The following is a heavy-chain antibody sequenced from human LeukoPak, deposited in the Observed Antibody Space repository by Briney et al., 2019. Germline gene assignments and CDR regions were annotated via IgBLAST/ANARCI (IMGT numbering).Heavy chain of an antibody. CDR2: IYHSGNT. Sequence: PSETLSLICTVSGDSITRGYYWGWIRQSPGKGLEWIGSIYHSGNTYYNPSLKSRVSISVDTSKNQFSLNLRSVTAADTAVYYCAGVPLDDSGAYLDLDYWGQGTLVTVSS. D-gene: IGHD3-22*01. CDR3: AGVPLDDSGAYLDLDY. V-gene: IGHV4-38-2*02. J-gene: IGHJ4*02. CDR1: GDSITRGYY.